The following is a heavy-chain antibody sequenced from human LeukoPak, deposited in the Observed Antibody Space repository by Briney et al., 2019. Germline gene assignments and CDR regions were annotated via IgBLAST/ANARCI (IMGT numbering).Heavy chain of an antibody. V-gene: IGHV4-34*01. CDR2: INHSGST. CDR3: ARGSILTGYSA. J-gene: IGHJ5*02. CDR1: GGSFSGYY. Sequence: SETLSLTCAVYGGSFSGYYWSWIRQPPGKGLEWIGEINHSGSTNYNPSLKSRVTISVDTSKNQFSLKLSSVTAADTAVYYCARGSILTGYSAWSQRTLVTVSS. D-gene: IGHD3-9*01.